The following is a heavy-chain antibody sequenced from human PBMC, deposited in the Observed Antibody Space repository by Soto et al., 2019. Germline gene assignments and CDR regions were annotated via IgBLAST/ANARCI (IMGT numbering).Heavy chain of an antibody. Sequence: QVQLVQTGAEVKKPGSSVKVSCKASGGTFSSYAISWVRQAPGQGLEWMGGIIPIFGTANYAQKFQGRVTITADESTSTAYMELRSVRSEDTAVYYCASGPLGAARGFHFDYWGQGTLVTVSS. V-gene: IGHV1-69*01. CDR3: ASGPLGAARGFHFDY. CDR1: GGTFSSYA. J-gene: IGHJ4*02. CDR2: IIPIFGTA. D-gene: IGHD6-6*01.